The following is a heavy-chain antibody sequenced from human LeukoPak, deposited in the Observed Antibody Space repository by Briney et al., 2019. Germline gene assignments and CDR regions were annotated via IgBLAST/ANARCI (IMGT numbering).Heavy chain of an antibody. CDR2: IKSKADGETI. D-gene: IGHD6-6*01. Sequence: GGSLRLSCAASGITFSNAWMNWVRQAPGKGLEWVGRIKSKADGETIDYAAPVKGRFTISRDDSLNTLYLQMNSLKIEDTAVYYCTNSSSSAASGSWGQGTLVTVSS. J-gene: IGHJ5*02. CDR3: TNSSSSAASGS. V-gene: IGHV3-15*01. CDR1: GITFSNAW.